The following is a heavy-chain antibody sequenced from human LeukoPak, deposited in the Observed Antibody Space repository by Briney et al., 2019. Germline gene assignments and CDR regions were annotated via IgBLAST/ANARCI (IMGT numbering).Heavy chain of an antibody. D-gene: IGHD3-10*01. Sequence: PSETLSLTCAVSGYSISSNYYWGWIRQPPGKRLEWIGSISHSGINYYNPSLKSRVTMSVDTSKNQFSLKLSSVTAADTAVYYCARGIGSGSYYSAYYYYYYRDVWGKGTTVTVSS. CDR3: ARGIGSGSYYSAYYYYYYRDV. CDR2: ISHSGIN. CDR1: GYSISSNYY. V-gene: IGHV4-38-2*01. J-gene: IGHJ6*03.